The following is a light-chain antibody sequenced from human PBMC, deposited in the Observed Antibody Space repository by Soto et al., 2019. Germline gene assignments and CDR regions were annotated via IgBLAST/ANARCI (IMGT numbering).Light chain of an antibody. CDR3: QRSYSTPRT. Sequence: DIQMTQSPSSLSASVGDRVIITCRASQSISTYLNWYQQKPGKAPNLLIYDASTLQSGIPSRFSGSGSGTDFTLSISSLQPEDFATYYCQRSYSTPRTFGQGTKVDIK. CDR1: QSISTY. CDR2: DAS. V-gene: IGKV1-39*01. J-gene: IGKJ1*01.